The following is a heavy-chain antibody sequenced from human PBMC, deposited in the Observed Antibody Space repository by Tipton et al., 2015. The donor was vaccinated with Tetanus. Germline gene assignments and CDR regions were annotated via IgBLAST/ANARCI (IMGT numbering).Heavy chain of an antibody. CDR3: ARNVYTVTSDAFDI. CDR1: GGSISSYY. Sequence: TLSLTCTVSGGSISSYYWSWIRQPPGKGLEWLAYISNSGSTNSNYSLKSRIFISRDTSKNQFSLRLTSVTAADTAVYFCARNVYTVTSDAFDIWGHGTLVNVSS. CDR2: ISNSGST. V-gene: IGHV4-59*08. D-gene: IGHD4-11*01. J-gene: IGHJ3*02.